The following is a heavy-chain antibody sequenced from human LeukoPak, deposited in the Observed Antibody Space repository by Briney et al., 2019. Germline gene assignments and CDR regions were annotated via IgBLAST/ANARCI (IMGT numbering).Heavy chain of an antibody. Sequence: ASVKASCKASGYTFTGYYMHWVRQAPGQGLEWMGWINPNSGGTNYAQKFQGRVTMTRDTSISTVYMELSSLRSEDTAVYYCARGTRSTKKTDFDYWGQGTLVTVSS. J-gene: IGHJ4*02. CDR1: GYTFTGYY. D-gene: IGHD2-2*01. CDR2: INPNSGGT. CDR3: ARGTRSTKKTDFDY. V-gene: IGHV1-2*02.